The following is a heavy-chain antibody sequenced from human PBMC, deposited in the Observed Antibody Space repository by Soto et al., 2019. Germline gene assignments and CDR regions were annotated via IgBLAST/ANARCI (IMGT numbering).Heavy chain of an antibody. D-gene: IGHD3-9*01. CDR2: VKRNQGT. V-gene: IGHV3-23*01. CDR1: GFTFGSYA. Sequence: PGGSLRLSCQASGFTFGSYAMSLVRQDRGKRLEWVALVKRNQGTYYADSVRSRFTVSSDNSKNTVYLQMDSLSVEDTALYYCAKWLRGGSYYCDFRDQGAMVTVSS. J-gene: IGHJ4*02. CDR3: AKWLRGGSYYCDF.